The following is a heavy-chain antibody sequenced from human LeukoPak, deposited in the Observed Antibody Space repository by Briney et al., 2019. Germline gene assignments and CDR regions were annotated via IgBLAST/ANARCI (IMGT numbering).Heavy chain of an antibody. J-gene: IGHJ4*02. CDR3: ARDVSRSRDY. CDR2: INPNSGVT. V-gene: IGHV1-2*02. CDR1: GYTFTGYY. D-gene: IGHD2-8*01. Sequence: GASVKVSCKASGYTFTGYYVHWVRQAPGQGLEWMGWINPNSGVTNYAQKFQGRVTLTRDTSITTAYMELSRLNSDDTAFYYCARDVSRSRDYRGQGTLVTVSS.